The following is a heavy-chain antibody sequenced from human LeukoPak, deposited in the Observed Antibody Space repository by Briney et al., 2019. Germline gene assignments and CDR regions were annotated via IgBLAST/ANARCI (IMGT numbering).Heavy chain of an antibody. CDR1: GGSFSGYY. V-gene: IGHV4-34*01. CDR2: INHSGST. J-gene: IGHJ4*02. Sequence: SETLSLTCAVYGGSFSGYYWSWIRQPPGKGLEWIGEINHSGSTNYNPSLKSRVTISVDTSKNQFSLRLTSVTAADTALYYCARDHNGDSSPDYRGQGTLVTVSS. D-gene: IGHD2-21*02. CDR3: ARDHNGDSSPDY.